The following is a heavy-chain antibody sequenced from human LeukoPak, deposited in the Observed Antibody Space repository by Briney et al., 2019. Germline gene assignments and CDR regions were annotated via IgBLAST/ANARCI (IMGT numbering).Heavy chain of an antibody. D-gene: IGHD2-2*01. CDR3: ARAGGGYCSSTSCSADWFDP. J-gene: IGHJ5*02. Sequence: SETLSLTCTVSGGSISSDSWTWIRQPAGKGLEWIGRLYTSGSTNRGSIKHNPSLKSRVAMSVDTSKNQFSLRLSSVTAADTAVYYCARAGGGYCSSTSCSADWFDPWGQGILVTVSS. V-gene: IGHV4-4*07. CDR2: LYTSGST. CDR1: GGSISSDS.